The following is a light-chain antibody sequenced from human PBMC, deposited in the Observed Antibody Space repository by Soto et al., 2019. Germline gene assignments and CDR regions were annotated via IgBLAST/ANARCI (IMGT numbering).Light chain of an antibody. J-gene: IGKJ4*01. CDR3: QQSYSTPLT. Sequence: DVQMPQSPSTLSASAEARVTITCRASQSISSYLNWYQQKPGKAPKLLIYAASSLQSGVPSRFSGSGSGTDFTLTISSLQPEDFATYYCQQSYSTPLTFGGGTKVDNK. CDR2: AAS. V-gene: IGKV1-39*01. CDR1: QSISSY.